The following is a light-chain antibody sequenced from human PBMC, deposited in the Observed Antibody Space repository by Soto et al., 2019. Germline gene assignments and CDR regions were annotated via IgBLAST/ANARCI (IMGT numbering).Light chain of an antibody. CDR1: QTISSW. V-gene: IGKV1-5*03. Sequence: DIQRSRSPSTLCGSVVDRVTSSCRASQTISSWLAWYQQKPGKAPKLLIYKASTLKSGVPSRFSGSGSGTEVTLTISSLQPDDFATDYCQHYNSYSEAFGQGTKVDIK. CDR3: QHYNSYSEA. CDR2: KAS. J-gene: IGKJ1*01.